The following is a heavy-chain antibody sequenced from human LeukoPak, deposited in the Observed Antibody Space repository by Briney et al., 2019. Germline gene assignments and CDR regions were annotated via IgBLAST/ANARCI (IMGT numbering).Heavy chain of an antibody. CDR3: AREATYSGYANYGMDV. CDR1: GGSISSGDYY. CDR2: IYYSGST. D-gene: IGHD5-12*01. Sequence: SETLSLTCTVSGGSISSGDYYWSWIRQPPGKGLEWTGYIYYSGSTYYNPSLKSRVTISVDTSKNQFSLKLSSVTAADTAVYYCAREATYSGYANYGMDVWGQGTTVTVSS. V-gene: IGHV4-30-4*01. J-gene: IGHJ6*02.